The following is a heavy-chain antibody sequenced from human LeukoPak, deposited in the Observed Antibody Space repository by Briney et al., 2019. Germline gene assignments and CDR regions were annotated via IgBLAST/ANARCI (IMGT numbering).Heavy chain of an antibody. V-gene: IGHV3-48*03. CDR2: ISSRATAI. D-gene: IGHD3-10*01. Sequence: GGSLRLSCAASGFTFSSYEMNWVRQAPGKGLEWVSYISSRATAIYDADSVKGRFTISRDNAKNSLYLQMNSLRAEDTAVYYCARAYYYGSGSYFEGTFDYWGQGSLVTVSS. CDR3: ARAYYYGSGSYFEGTFDY. J-gene: IGHJ4*02. CDR1: GFTFSSYE.